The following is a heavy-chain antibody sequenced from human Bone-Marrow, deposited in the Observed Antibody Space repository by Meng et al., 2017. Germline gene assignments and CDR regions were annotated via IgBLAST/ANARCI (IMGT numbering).Heavy chain of an antibody. Sequence: SETLSLTCAVSGGSISSYYWSWIRQPPGKGLEWIGYIYYSGSTNYNPSLKSRVTISVDTSKNQFSLKLSSVTAADTAVYCCARVTPDVRGVILNWFDPWGQGTLVTVSS. CDR2: IYYSGST. J-gene: IGHJ5*02. CDR1: GGSISSYY. D-gene: IGHD3-10*02. CDR3: ARVTPDVRGVILNWFDP. V-gene: IGHV4-59*08.